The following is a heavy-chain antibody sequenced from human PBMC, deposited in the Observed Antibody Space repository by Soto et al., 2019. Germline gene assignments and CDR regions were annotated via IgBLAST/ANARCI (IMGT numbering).Heavy chain of an antibody. D-gene: IGHD6-13*01. CDR2: ISAYNGNT. Sequence: QGLEWMGWISAYNGNTNYAQKLQGRVTMTTDTSTSTAYMELRSLRSDDTAVYYCARESSDSSSWSDYYYYYGMDVWGQGTTVTVSS. CDR3: ARESSDSSSWSDYYYYYGMDV. J-gene: IGHJ6*02. V-gene: IGHV1-18*01.